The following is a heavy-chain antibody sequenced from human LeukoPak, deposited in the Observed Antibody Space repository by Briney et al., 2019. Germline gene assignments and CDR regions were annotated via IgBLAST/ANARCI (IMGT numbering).Heavy chain of an antibody. J-gene: IGHJ6*02. CDR2: IWYDGSNK. D-gene: IGHD6-19*01. CDR1: GFTFSSYG. CDR3: ARDLKYSSGWYGTSNYYAMDV. V-gene: IGHV3-33*01. Sequence: PGGSLRLSCAASGFTFSSYGMRWVRQAPGKGLEWVAVIWYDGSNKYYADSVKGRFTISRDNSKNTLYLQMNSLRAEDTAVYYCARDLKYSSGWYGTSNYYAMDVWGQGTTVTVSS.